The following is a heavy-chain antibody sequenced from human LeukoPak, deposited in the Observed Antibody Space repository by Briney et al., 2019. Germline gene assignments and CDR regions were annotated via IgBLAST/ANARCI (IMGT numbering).Heavy chain of an antibody. J-gene: IGHJ3*02. CDR1: GFTFSSYS. D-gene: IGHD6-19*01. V-gene: IGHV3-9*01. CDR3: AKDSQWLVPAGAFDI. Sequence: GGSLRLSCAASGFTFSSYSMNWVRQAPGKGLEWVSGISWNSGSIGYADSVKGRFTISRDNAKNSLYLQMNSLRAEDTALYYCAKDSQWLVPAGAFDIWGQGTMVTVSS. CDR2: ISWNSGSI.